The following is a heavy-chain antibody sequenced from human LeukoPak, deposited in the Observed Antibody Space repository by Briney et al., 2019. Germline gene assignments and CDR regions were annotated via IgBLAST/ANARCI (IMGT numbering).Heavy chain of an antibody. D-gene: IGHD6-6*01. J-gene: IGHJ5*02. V-gene: IGHV3-11*06. Sequence: GRFTISRDNAKNALYLQMNNLRPDDTAVYYCARGKSIAARLAPNWFDPWGQGTLVTVSS. CDR3: ARGKSIAARLAPNWFDP.